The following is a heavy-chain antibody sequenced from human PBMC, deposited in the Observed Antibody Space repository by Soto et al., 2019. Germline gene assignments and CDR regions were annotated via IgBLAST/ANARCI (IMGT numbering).Heavy chain of an antibody. J-gene: IGHJ5*02. Sequence: QVQLQESGPGLVKPSQTLSLTCTVSGDSISSGGYYWSWIRQSPGKGLAWIGYIFYSGYSYYNPSLKSRLFISVDTSKNHFSLRLSSVTAADTAVYYCARLNPIVVVQTAMGWFDPGGQGALVTVSS. CDR3: ARLNPIVVVQTAMGWFDP. V-gene: IGHV4-31*03. D-gene: IGHD2-2*01. CDR1: GDSISSGGYY. CDR2: IFYSGYS.